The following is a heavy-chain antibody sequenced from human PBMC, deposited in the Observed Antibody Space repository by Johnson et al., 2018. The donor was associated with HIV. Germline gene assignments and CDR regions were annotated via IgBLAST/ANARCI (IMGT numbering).Heavy chain of an antibody. CDR1: GFTFSSSA. CDR3: ARGLIIQLWLQAAFDI. CDR2: ISYDGSNK. Sequence: VQLVESGGGVVQPGRSLRLSCAASGFTFSSSALHWVRQAPGKGLQWVAVISYDGSNKYYADSVKGRFTISRDNSKNTLHLQMNSLRAEDTAVYYCARGLIIQLWLQAAFDIWGQGTMVTVSS. D-gene: IGHD5-18*01. V-gene: IGHV3-30-3*01. J-gene: IGHJ3*02.